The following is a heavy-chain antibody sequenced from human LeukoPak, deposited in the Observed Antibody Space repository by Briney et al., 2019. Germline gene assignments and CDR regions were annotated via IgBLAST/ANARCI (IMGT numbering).Heavy chain of an antibody. CDR3: ARVSKVTDIRDY. D-gene: IGHD2-21*02. Sequence: GASVKVSCKASGGTFSSYAISWVRQAPGQGLEWMGGIIPIFGTANYAQKFQGRVTITADESTSTAYMELSSLRSEDTAVYYCARVSKVTDIRDYWGQGTLVTVSS. CDR1: GGTFSSYA. J-gene: IGHJ4*02. CDR2: IIPIFGTA. V-gene: IGHV1-69*13.